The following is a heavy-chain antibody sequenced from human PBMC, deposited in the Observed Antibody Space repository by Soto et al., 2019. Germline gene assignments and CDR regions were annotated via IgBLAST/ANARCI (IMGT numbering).Heavy chain of an antibody. Sequence: ASETLSLTCTVSGGSISSSSYYWGWIRQPPGKGPEWIGSIYYSGSTYYNPSLKSRVTISVDTSKNQFSLKLSSVTAADTAVYYCARHTPAISISDHWGQGTLVTVSS. D-gene: IGHD2-15*01. CDR3: ARHTPAISISDH. CDR1: GGSISSSSYY. V-gene: IGHV4-39*01. CDR2: IYYSGST. J-gene: IGHJ4*02.